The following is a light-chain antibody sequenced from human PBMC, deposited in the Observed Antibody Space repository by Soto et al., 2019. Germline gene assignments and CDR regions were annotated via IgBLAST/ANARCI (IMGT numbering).Light chain of an antibody. J-gene: IGKJ2*01. V-gene: IGKV3-20*01. CDR2: GAS. CDR1: QSVSSSY. CDR3: QQYGSSPYT. Sequence: EIVLTQSPGTLSLSPGERATLSCRASQSVSSSYLAWYQQKPGQAPRLLIYGASSRATGIPDRFSGSGSGTDFTLTISRLEPEDCAVYYCQQYGSSPYTFGQGPKLEIK.